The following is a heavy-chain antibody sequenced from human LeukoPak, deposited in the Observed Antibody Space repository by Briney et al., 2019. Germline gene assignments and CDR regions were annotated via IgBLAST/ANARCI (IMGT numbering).Heavy chain of an antibody. V-gene: IGHV3-7*05. Sequence: TGGSLRLSCAASGFTFSNYWMSWVRQAPEKGLEWVASIKEDGSVKYYVDTVKGRFTISRDNAKNSLYLHMNSLRVEDRAVYYCARGSGWLDPWGQGTLVTVFS. CDR2: IKEDGSVK. J-gene: IGHJ5*02. CDR3: ARGSGWLDP. D-gene: IGHD1-26*01. CDR1: GFTFSNYW.